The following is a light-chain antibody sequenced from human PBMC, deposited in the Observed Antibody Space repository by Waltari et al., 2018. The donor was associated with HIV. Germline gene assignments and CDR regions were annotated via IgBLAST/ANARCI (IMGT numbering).Light chain of an antibody. CDR1: QSVLYSSNNKNY. J-gene: IGKJ2*03. V-gene: IGKV4-1*01. Sequence: DIVMTQSPDSLAVSLGEKATINCKYSQSVLYSSNNKNYLAWYQQKPGQPPNLLIYWASTRESGVPDRFSGSWSGTYFTLTISSLQAEDVAVYYCQQYYSTPHSFGQGTKLEIK. CDR2: WAS. CDR3: QQYYSTPHS.